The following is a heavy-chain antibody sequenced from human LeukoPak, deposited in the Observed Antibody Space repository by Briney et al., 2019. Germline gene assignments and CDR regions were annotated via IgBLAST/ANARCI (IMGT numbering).Heavy chain of an antibody. J-gene: IGHJ4*02. Sequence: GGSLRLSCAASGFTFTTYWMSWVRQAPGKGLEWVANIKQDGSEKYYVDSVKGRFTISRDNDKNSLYLQMNSLRAEDTAVYYCAKGGEWELLQDYWGQGTLVTVSS. CDR2: IKQDGSEK. CDR1: GFTFTTYW. CDR3: AKGGEWELLQDY. D-gene: IGHD1-26*01. V-gene: IGHV3-7*01.